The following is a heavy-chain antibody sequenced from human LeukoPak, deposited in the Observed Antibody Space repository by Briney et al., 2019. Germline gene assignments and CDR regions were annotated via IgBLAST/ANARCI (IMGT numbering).Heavy chain of an antibody. CDR3: AREMVRGVIPLPFDY. CDR2: IIPISGTA. D-gene: IGHD3-10*01. V-gene: IGHV1-69*05. J-gene: IGHJ4*02. CDR1: GGTFSSYA. Sequence: GSSVKVSCKASGGTFSSYAISWVRQAPGQGLEWMGRIIPISGTANYAQKFQGRVTITTDESTSTAYMELSSLRSEDTAVYYCAREMVRGVIPLPFDYWGQGTLVTVSS.